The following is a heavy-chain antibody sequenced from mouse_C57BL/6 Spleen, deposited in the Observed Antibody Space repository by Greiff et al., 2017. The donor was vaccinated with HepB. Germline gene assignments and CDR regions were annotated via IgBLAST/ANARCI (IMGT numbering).Heavy chain of an antibody. Sequence: VQLKESGPELVKPGASVKISCKASGYSFTGYYMNWVKQSPEKSLEWIGEINPSTGGTTYNQKFKAKATLTVDKSSSTAYMQLKSLTSEDSAVYYCARRTGTGLFAYWGQGTLVTVSA. CDR2: INPSTGGT. CDR3: ARRTGTGLFAY. D-gene: IGHD4-1*01. CDR1: GYSFTGYY. V-gene: IGHV1-42*01. J-gene: IGHJ3*01.